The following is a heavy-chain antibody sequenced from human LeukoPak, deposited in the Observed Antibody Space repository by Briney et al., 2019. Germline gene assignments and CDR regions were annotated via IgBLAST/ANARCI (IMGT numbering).Heavy chain of an antibody. CDR2: IYYSGST. J-gene: IGHJ5*02. Sequence: SGTLSLTCTVSGGSISSSSYYWGWIRQPPGKGLEWIGGIYYSGSTYYNPSLKSRVTISVDTSKNQFSLKLSSVTAADTAVYYCARGYCSGGSCYSGGHWFDPWGQGTLVTVSS. CDR1: GGSISSSSYY. V-gene: IGHV4-39*01. CDR3: ARGYCSGGSCYSGGHWFDP. D-gene: IGHD2-15*01.